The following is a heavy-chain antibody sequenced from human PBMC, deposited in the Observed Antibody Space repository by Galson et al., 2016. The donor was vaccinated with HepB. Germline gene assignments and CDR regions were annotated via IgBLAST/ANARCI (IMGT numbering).Heavy chain of an antibody. V-gene: IGHV3-21*04. J-gene: IGHJ4*02. D-gene: IGHD6-19*01. CDR2: ISSSSSYI. Sequence: SLRLSCAASGFTFSSYSMNWVRQAPGKGLEWVSSISSSSSYIYYADSVKGRFTISRDNAKNSMYLQMNSLRAEDTAVYYCARVTVSSGWSIDYWGQGTLVTVSS. CDR1: GFTFSSYS. CDR3: ARVTVSSGWSIDY.